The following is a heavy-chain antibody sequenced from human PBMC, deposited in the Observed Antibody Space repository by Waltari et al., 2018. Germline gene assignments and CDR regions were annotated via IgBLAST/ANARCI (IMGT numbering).Heavy chain of an antibody. CDR2: ISGSGGST. J-gene: IGHJ4*02. D-gene: IGHD3-16*01. CDR1: GITFSSCA. Sequence: EVQLLESGGGLVQPGGSLRLSCAAAGITFSSCAMSGVREAPGKGLEWVSAISGSGGSTYYADSVKGRFTISRDNSKNTLYLQMNSLRAEDTAVYYCAKEAGWGTNYFDYWGQGTLVTVSS. V-gene: IGHV3-23*01. CDR3: AKEAGWGTNYFDY.